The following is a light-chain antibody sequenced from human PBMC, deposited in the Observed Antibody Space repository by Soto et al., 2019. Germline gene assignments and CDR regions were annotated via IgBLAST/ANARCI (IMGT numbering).Light chain of an antibody. CDR1: QSVSSNY. J-gene: IGKJ1*01. Sequence: EIVLTQSPGTLSLSPGERATLSCRASQSVSSNYLAWYQQKPGQAPRLLIYGASSRATGIPDRFSGSGSGTDFTLTISRLEPEDFAVYYCQQYGISPRTFGQGTNVEIK. V-gene: IGKV3-20*01. CDR2: GAS. CDR3: QQYGISPRT.